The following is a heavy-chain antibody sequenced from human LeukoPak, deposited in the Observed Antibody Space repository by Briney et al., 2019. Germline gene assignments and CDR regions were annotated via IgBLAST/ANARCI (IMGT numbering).Heavy chain of an antibody. D-gene: IGHD4-23*01. J-gene: IGHJ1*01. CDR1: GGSISSSSYY. Sequence: SETLSLTCTVSGGSISSSSYYWGWIRQPPGKGLEWIGSIYYSGSTYYNPSLKSRVTISVDTSKNQFSLKLSSVTAADTAVYYCARHDYGGDFDPPYFQHWGQGTLVTVSS. V-gene: IGHV4-39*01. CDR2: IYYSGST. CDR3: ARHDYGGDFDPPYFQH.